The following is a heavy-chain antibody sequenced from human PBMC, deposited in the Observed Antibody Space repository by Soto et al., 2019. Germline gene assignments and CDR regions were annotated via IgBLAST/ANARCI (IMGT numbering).Heavy chain of an antibody. CDR1: GGSISSGGYY. J-gene: IGHJ3*02. D-gene: IGHD2-15*01. Sequence: SETLSLTCTVSGGSISSGGYYWSWIRQHPGEGLEWIGYIYYSGSTYYNPSLLSRLTMLVDTSGNYFSLMLSSVTAADTAVYYCVRGFCSGGSCFRGGVVFDIWGHGTMVTVSS. CDR2: IYYSGST. V-gene: IGHV4-31*03. CDR3: VRGFCSGGSCFRGGVVFDI.